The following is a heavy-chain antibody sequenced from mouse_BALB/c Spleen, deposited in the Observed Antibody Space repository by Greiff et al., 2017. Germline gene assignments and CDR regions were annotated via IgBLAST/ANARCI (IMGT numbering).Heavy chain of an antibody. CDR3: ARFPHYYGSSYDY. J-gene: IGHJ2*01. D-gene: IGHD1-1*01. CDR1: GYAFTNYL. Sequence: QVQLQQSGAELVRPGTSVKVSCKASGYAFTNYLIEWVKQRPGQGLEWIGVINPGSGGTNYNEKFKGKATLTADKSSSTAYMQLSSLTSDDSAVYCCARFPHYYGSSYDYWGQGTTLTVSS. CDR2: INPGSGGT. V-gene: IGHV1-54*01.